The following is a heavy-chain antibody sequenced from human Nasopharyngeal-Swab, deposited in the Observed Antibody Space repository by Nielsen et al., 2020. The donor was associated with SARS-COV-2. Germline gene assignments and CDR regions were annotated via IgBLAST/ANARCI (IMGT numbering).Heavy chain of an antibody. V-gene: IGHV3-73*01. J-gene: IGHJ6*03. CDR1: GFTFSGSA. CDR2: IRSKANSYAT. CDR3: TRTLGATVVTALTGYYYYMDV. D-gene: IGHD4-23*01. Sequence: GGSLRLSCAVSGFTFSGSAMHWVRQASGKGLEWVGRIRSKANSYATAYAASVKGRFTISRDDSKNTAYLQMNSLKTEDTAVYYCTRTLGATVVTALTGYYYYMDVWGKGTTVTVSS.